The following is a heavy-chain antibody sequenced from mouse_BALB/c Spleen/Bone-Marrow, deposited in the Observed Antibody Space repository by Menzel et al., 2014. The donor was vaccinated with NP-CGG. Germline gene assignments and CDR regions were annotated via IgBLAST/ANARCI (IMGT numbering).Heavy chain of an antibody. CDR2: ISSSYGDA. CDR1: GYTFTDYA. J-gene: IGHJ2*01. V-gene: IGHV1S137*01. Sequence: QVQLKESGAELVRPGVSVKISCKGSGYTFTDYAVHWVKQSHAKSLEWIGIISSSYGDATYNQKFKGKATMTVDKSSNTAYMELARLTSEDSAIYYGARGLSYYYGTSYYFDYWGQGITLTVSS. D-gene: IGHD1-1*01. CDR3: ARGLSYYYGTSYYFDY.